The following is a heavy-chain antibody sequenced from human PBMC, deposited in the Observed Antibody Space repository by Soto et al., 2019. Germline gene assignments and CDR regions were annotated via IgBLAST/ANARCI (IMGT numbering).Heavy chain of an antibody. J-gene: IGHJ6*02. Sequence: TSETLSLTCAVYGGSFSGYYWSWIRQPPGKGLEWIGEINHSGSTNYNPSLKSRVTISVDTSKNQFSLYLQMNSLRAEDTAVYYCARVILGDYYYYYGMDVWGQGTTVTVSS. CDR1: GGSFSGYY. CDR3: ARVILGDYYYYYGMDV. V-gene: IGHV4-34*01. D-gene: IGHD2-21*02. CDR2: INHSGST.